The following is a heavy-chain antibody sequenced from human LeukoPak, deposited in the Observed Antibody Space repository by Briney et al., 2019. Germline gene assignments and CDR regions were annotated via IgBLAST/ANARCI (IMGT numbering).Heavy chain of an antibody. CDR2: IIPILGIA. V-gene: IGHV1-69*04. D-gene: IGHD3-22*01. CDR3: ARADSSDYYYDSSGPNWFDP. Sequence: SVKVSCKASGGTFSSYAISWVRQAPGQGLEWMGRIIPILGIANYAQKFQGRVTITADKSTSTAYMELSSLRSEDTAVYYCARADSSDYYYDSSGPNWFDPWGQEPWSPSPQ. CDR1: GGTFSSYA. J-gene: IGHJ5*02.